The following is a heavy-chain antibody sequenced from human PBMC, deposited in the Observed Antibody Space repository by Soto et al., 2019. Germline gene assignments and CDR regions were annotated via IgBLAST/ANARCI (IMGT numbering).Heavy chain of an antibody. D-gene: IGHD2-2*03. J-gene: IGHJ6*02. Sequence: PGGSLRLSCVVSGFIFSEYQFNWVRQAPGKGLEWVSYIGRGGDPIYDAHSVKGRFTISRDDDKNTLYLEMNSLRVEDTAIYYCVRAPGPMDYAMDAWGQGTTVTVS. CDR2: IGRGGDPI. V-gene: IGHV3-48*03. CDR1: GFIFSEYQ. CDR3: VRAPGPMDYAMDA.